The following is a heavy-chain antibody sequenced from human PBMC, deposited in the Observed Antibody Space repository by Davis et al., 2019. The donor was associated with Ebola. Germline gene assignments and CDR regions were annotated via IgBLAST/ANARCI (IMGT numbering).Heavy chain of an antibody. J-gene: IGHJ4*02. V-gene: IGHV3-11*06. CDR3: ASLEYSSSSRYFDY. D-gene: IGHD6-6*01. Sequence: FTFSRGNAKNSLYLQMNSLRAEDTAVYYCASLEYSSSSRYFDYWGQGTLVTVSS.